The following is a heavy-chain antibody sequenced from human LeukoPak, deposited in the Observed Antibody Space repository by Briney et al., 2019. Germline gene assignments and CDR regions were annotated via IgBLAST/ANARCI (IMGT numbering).Heavy chain of an antibody. CDR3: TRELSGSSSRHFDY. J-gene: IGHJ4*02. D-gene: IGHD6-13*01. CDR2: ISASGGST. V-gene: IGHV3-23*01. Sequence: GGSLRLSCAASGFTFSSYAMSWVRQAPGKGLEWVSAISASGGSTYYADSVKGRFTISRDSAKNALYLQMNSLRAEDTAVYYCTRELSGSSSRHFDYWGQGTLVTVSS. CDR1: GFTFSSYA.